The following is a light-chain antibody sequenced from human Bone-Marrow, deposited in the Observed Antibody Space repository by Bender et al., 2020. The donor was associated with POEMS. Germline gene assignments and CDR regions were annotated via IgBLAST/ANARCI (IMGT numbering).Light chain of an antibody. CDR1: SSDVGGYFY. J-gene: IGLJ3*02. CDR3: SSYAGRNNWV. V-gene: IGLV2-8*01. CDR2: EVT. Sequence: QSALTQPPSASGSPGQSVTIPCTGTSSDVGGYFYVSWYQQYPGKAPKLMIYEVTKRPSGVPERLSGSKSENRVSLTVSGLQTEGETDYFCSSYAGRNNWVFGGGPNLPVL.